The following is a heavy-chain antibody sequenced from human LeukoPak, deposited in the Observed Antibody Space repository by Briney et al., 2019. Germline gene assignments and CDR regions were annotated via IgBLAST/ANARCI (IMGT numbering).Heavy chain of an antibody. J-gene: IGHJ4*02. V-gene: IGHV4-31*03. CDR2: IYDGGSS. CDR3: AIYFAGAGGRGT. CDR1: SGSISSGDYH. Sequence: PSETLSLTCTVSSGSISSGDYHWSWIRQHPGKGLEWIGYIYDGGSSYYKPSLKSRVTISVDASNNQFSLKLSSVTAADTAVYYCAIYFAGAGGRGTWGQGTLVTVSS. D-gene: IGHD2/OR15-2a*01.